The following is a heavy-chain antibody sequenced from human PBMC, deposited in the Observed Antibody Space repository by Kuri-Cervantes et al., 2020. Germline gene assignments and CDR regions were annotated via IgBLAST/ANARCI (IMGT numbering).Heavy chain of an antibody. CDR2: ISYSGDKT. CDR3: ARDSGGAYYGSGSYPDY. D-gene: IGHD3-10*01. CDR1: GFSFSTFA. J-gene: IGHJ4*02. Sequence: GESLKISCAASGFSFSTFAMNWVRQAPGKGLECVSAISYSGDKTYYADSVQGRFTISRDNSKNTLYLLMNSLRAEDTAVYYCARDSGGAYYGSGSYPDYWGQGTLVTVSS. V-gene: IGHV3-23*01.